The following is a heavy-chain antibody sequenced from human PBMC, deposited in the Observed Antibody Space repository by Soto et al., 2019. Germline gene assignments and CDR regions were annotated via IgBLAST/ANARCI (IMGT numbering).Heavy chain of an antibody. CDR1: GYTFTRYG. Sequence: ASVKVSCKTSGYTFTRYGISWVRQAPGQGLEWMGWISGYNGDTNYAQKFQDRVSMTIDTSTGTAYMELRSLTSDDTAIYYCAKNGQPPYYYYGLDVWG. CDR2: ISGYNGDT. V-gene: IGHV1-18*01. CDR3: AKNGQPPYYYYGLDV. D-gene: IGHD2-8*01. J-gene: IGHJ6*02.